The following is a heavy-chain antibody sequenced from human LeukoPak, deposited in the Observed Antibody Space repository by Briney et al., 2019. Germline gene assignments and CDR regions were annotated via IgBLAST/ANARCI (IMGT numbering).Heavy chain of an antibody. V-gene: IGHV1-2*02. CDR3: ARGYSSGWWYY. J-gene: IGHJ4*02. D-gene: IGHD6-19*01. CDR2: INPNSGGT. Sequence: ASAKVSCKASGYTFTSYGISWVRQAPGQGLEWMGWINPNSGGTNYAQKFQGRVTMTRDTSISTAYMELSRLRSDDTAVYYCARGYSSGWWYYWGQGTLVTVSS. CDR1: GYTFTSYG.